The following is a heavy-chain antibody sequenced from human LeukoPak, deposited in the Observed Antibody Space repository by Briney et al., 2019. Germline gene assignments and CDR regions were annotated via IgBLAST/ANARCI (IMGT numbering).Heavy chain of an antibody. CDR3: AKDGDTSGYYSSYYNHMDV. CDR2: IRFDGSKK. V-gene: IGHV3-30*02. CDR1: GFSFSTYG. Sequence: SGGSLRLSCAASGFSFSTYGMHWVRQAPGKGLEWVAFIRFDGSKKNYADSVKGRFTISRDISKNSVYLQMNSLRADDTAVYYCAKDGDTSGYYSSYYNHMDVWGKGTSVTISS. D-gene: IGHD3-22*01. J-gene: IGHJ6*03.